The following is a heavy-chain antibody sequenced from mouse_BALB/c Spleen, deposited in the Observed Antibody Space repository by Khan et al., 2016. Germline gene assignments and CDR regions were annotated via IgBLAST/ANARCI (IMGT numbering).Heavy chain of an antibody. CDR2: ILPGSGNS. CDR1: GYTFNNYW. Sequence: QVQLQQSGAELMKPGASVKISCKATGYTFNNYWIEWVKQRPGHGLEWIGDILPGSGNSNYNENLKGKATFTADTSSNTAYMQLSSLTSEDSAVYDCARAWYSMDYWGQGTSVTVSS. J-gene: IGHJ4*01. V-gene: IGHV1-9*01. CDR3: ARAWYSMDY.